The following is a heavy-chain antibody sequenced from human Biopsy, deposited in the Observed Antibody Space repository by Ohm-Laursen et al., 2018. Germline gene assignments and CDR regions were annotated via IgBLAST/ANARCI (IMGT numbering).Heavy chain of an antibody. CDR2: ISAYNGHT. D-gene: IGHD4-17*01. V-gene: IGHV1-18*01. J-gene: IGHJ4*02. Sequence: SVKVSCNASGYPFITYGISWVRQAPGQGLEWMGWISAYNGHTKFARKFQDRVTMTTDTSTTTAYMDLRSLRSNDTAVYYCARDPHGEGRDYGSYFDYWGQGTLVTVSS. CDR1: GYPFITYG. CDR3: ARDPHGEGRDYGSYFDY.